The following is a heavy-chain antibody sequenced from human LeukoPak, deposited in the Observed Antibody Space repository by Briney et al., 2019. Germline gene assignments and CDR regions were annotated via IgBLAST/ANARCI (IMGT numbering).Heavy chain of an antibody. CDR1: GASISDYY. CDR3: PRQSNWFEV. J-gene: IGHJ4*02. CDR2: IFSCGRT. V-gene: IGHV4-4*09. D-gene: IGHD7-27*01. Sequence: SETLSPTCTVSGASISDYYWSWVRQPPGKGLGLIGFIFSCGRTSFYRCLEDRVTLYLDTSSHQFSVKLNFLTAADTPVCFCPRQSNWFEVWGQGILVTVSS.